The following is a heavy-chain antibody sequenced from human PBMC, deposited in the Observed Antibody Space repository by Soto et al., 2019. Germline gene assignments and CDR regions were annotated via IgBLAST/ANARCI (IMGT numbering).Heavy chain of an antibody. CDR3: ARDSYYYDSSGTPPGYFDY. J-gene: IGHJ4*02. CDR1: GFTFSSYS. V-gene: IGHV3-48*02. CDR2: ISSSSSTI. Sequence: EVQLVESGGGLVQPGGSLRLSCAASGFTFSSYSMNWVRQAPGKGLEWVSYISSSSSTIYYADSVKGRFTISRDNAKNSLYLQMNSLRDEDTAVYYCARDSYYYDSSGTPPGYFDYWGQGTLVTVSS. D-gene: IGHD3-22*01.